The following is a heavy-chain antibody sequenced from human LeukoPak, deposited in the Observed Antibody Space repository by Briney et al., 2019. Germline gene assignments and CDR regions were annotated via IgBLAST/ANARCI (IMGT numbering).Heavy chain of an antibody. V-gene: IGHV3-23*01. CDR1: GFTFSSYA. Sequence: GGSLRLSCAASGFTFSSYAMSWVRQAPGKGLEWVSAISGSGGSTYYADSVKGRFTISRDNSKSTLYLQMNSLRAEDTAVYYCAKAGGYNWNAYYFDYWGQGTLVTVSS. CDR3: AKAGGYNWNAYYFDY. D-gene: IGHD1-1*01. J-gene: IGHJ4*02. CDR2: ISGSGGST.